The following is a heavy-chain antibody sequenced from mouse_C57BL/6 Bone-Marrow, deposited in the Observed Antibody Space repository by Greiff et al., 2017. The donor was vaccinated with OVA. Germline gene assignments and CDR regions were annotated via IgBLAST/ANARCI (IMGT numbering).Heavy chain of an antibody. Sequence: LQQPGAELVRPGTSVKLSCKASGYTFTSYWMHWVKQRPGQGLEWIGVIDPSDSYTNYNQKFKGKATLTVDTSSSTAYMQLSSLTSEDSAVYYCARALYYYGSSYYYAMDYWGQGTSVTVSS. V-gene: IGHV1-59*01. CDR1: GYTFTSYW. J-gene: IGHJ4*01. CDR2: IDPSDSYT. CDR3: ARALYYYGSSYYYAMDY. D-gene: IGHD1-1*01.